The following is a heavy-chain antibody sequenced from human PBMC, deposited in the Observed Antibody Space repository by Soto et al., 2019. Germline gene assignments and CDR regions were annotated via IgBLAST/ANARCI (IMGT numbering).Heavy chain of an antibody. J-gene: IGHJ4*02. CDR1: GCSFSSYY. Sequence: PAETLTLTCTVSGCSFSSYYWSWIRQPPGKGLEWIGYIYYGGSTNYNPSLTSRVSISVDTSKNQFSLKLSSVTAADTAVYYCARAARGRYSGGWGNDYWGQGTLVTVSS. D-gene: IGHD6-19*01. CDR2: IYYGGST. CDR3: ARAARGRYSGGWGNDY. V-gene: IGHV4-59*01.